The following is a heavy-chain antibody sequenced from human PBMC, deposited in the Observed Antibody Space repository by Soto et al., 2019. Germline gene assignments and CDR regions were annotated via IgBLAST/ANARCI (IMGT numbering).Heavy chain of an antibody. V-gene: IGHV3-23*01. D-gene: IGHD6-19*01. J-gene: IGHJ4*02. CDR1: GFTFSSYA. CDR2: ISGSGGST. CDR3: AKVWANIAVAPDYFDY. Sequence: LRLSCAASGFTFSSYAMSWVRQAPGKGLEWVSAISGSGGSTYYADSVKGRFTISRDNSKNTLYLQMNSLRAEDTAVYYCAKVWANIAVAPDYFDYRGQGTLVTVSS.